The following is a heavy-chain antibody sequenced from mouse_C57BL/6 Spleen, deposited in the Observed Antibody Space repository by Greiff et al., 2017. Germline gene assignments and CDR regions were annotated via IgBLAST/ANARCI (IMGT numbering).Heavy chain of an antibody. CDR1: GYAFSSSW. V-gene: IGHV1-82*01. CDR3: AREGGSLAY. J-gene: IGHJ3*01. Sequence: VMLVESGPELVKPGASVKISCKASGYAFSSSWMNWVKQRPGKGLEWIGRIYPGDGDTNYNGKFKGKATLTADKSSSTAYMQLSSLTSEDSAVYFCAREGGSLAYWGQGTLVTVSA. D-gene: IGHD3-1*01. CDR2: IYPGDGDT.